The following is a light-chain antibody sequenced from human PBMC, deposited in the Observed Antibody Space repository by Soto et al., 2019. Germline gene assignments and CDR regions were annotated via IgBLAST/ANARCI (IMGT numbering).Light chain of an antibody. CDR2: GAS. J-gene: IGKJ1*01. V-gene: IGKV3-15*01. Sequence: EIVMTQSPATLSVSPGERATLSRRASQSVSSDLAWYHQKPGQPPRLLIYGASTRATGIPARFSGSGSGTEFTLTINSLQSEDFAVYYCQQYNNWPRTFGQGTKVDI. CDR1: QSVSSD. CDR3: QQYNNWPRT.